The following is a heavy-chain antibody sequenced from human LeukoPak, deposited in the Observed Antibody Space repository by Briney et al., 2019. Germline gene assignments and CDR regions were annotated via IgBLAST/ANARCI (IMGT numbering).Heavy chain of an antibody. J-gene: IGHJ5*02. Sequence: GASVKVSCKASEYTFTNYDINWVRQATGQGLEWMGWINPNSGNTGYTQKFQGRVTMTRNTSLNTAFMELISLKSEDTAIYYCARSLGTYWGKDFLNWFDPWGQGTLATVSS. CDR3: ARSLGTYWGKDFLNWFDP. CDR1: EYTFTNYD. V-gene: IGHV1-8*01. CDR2: INPNSGNT. D-gene: IGHD3-16*01.